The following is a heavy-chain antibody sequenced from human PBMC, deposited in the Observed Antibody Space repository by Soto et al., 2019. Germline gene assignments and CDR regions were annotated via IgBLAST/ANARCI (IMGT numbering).Heavy chain of an antibody. CDR2: IYYTGST. D-gene: IGHD5-18*01. J-gene: IGHJ4*02. CDR1: GGSISNYY. CDR3: ASGRGYSYGSFDY. V-gene: IGHV4-59*01. Sequence: LEILSLTCTVSGGSISNYYWSWIRQPPGKGLEWIGYIYYTGSTNYNPSLKSRVTISVDTSKNQFSLKLSSVTAADTAVYYCASGRGYSYGSFDYWGQGTLVTVSS.